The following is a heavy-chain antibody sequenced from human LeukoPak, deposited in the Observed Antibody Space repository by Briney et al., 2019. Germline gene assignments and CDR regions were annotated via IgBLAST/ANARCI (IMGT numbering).Heavy chain of an antibody. CDR2: IRSAAYVGTT. V-gene: IGHV3-49*03. CDR1: GFTFGEYA. D-gene: IGHD6-19*01. Sequence: PGGSLRLSCTTSGFTFGEYAMSWFRQAAGKGLDLVGCIRSAAYVGTTEYAASVKGRFTISRNDSESLAYLQMTSLKIEDTAVYYCTKGWGDYWGRGTLVTVSS. CDR3: TKGWGDY. J-gene: IGHJ4*02.